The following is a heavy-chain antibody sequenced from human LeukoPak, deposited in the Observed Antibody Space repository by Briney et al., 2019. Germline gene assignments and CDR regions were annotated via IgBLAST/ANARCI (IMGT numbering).Heavy chain of an antibody. CDR2: IYPGDSDT. J-gene: IGHJ4*02. Sequence: GESLKISCMGSGYSFTSYWIGWMRQRPGKGLEWIGIIYPGDSDTRYSPSFQGQVTISADKSISTAYLQWSSLKASDTAMYYCARPRGAWELSLYGYWGQGTLVTVSS. CDR3: ARPRGAWELSLYGY. CDR1: GYSFTSYW. D-gene: IGHD3-16*02. V-gene: IGHV5-51*01.